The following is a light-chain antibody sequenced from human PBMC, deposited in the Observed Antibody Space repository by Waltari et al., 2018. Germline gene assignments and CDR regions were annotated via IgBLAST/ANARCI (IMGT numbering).Light chain of an antibody. CDR1: SSDVGRYNY. Sequence: QSALTQPPSASGSPGQSVTISCTRTSSDVGRYNYASWYQHHPGEAPKLIISEVSKRPSGVPDRFSGSKSGNTASLTVSGLQPEDEADYYCSSFAGYNTPFVFGTGTKVTVL. CDR2: EVS. CDR3: SSFAGYNTPFV. V-gene: IGLV2-8*01. J-gene: IGLJ1*01.